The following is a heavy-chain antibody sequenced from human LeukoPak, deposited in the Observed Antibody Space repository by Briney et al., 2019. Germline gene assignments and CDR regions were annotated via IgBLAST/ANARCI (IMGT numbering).Heavy chain of an antibody. CDR2: IKSKTDGVTT. Sequence: PGGSLRLSCAASGFTFSNAWMTWVRQAPGKGLEWVGRIKSKTDGVTTDYAAPVKARFTISRDDSENTLYLQMNSLKTEDTAVYYCTTVGATATTAHGMDVWGQGTTVTVSS. D-gene: IGHD4-17*01. J-gene: IGHJ6*02. V-gene: IGHV3-15*01. CDR3: TTVGATATTAHGMDV. CDR1: GFTFSNAW.